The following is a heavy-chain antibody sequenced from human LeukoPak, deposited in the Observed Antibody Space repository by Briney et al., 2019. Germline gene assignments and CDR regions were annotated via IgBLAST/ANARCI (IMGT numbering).Heavy chain of an antibody. CDR3: AGGGPIAAAVHYYYYYMDV. Sequence: GGSLRLSCAASGFTFGSYSMNWVRQAPGKGLEWVSSISSSSSYIYYADSVKGRFTISRDNAKSSLYLQMNSLRAEDTAVYYCAGGGPIAAAVHYYYYYMDVWGKGTTVTVSS. J-gene: IGHJ6*03. D-gene: IGHD6-13*01. V-gene: IGHV3-21*01. CDR2: ISSSSSYI. CDR1: GFTFGSYS.